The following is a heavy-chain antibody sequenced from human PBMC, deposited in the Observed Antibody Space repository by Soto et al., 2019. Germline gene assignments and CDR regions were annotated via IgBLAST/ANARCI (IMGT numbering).Heavy chain of an antibody. D-gene: IGHD5-18*01. CDR1: GYIFTNYW. CDR3: AISSKYSGRCSLFSP. CDR2: IFLGDSDT. Sequence: GEYLKISCKGSGYIFTNYWIVWGRQVPGKGKEWMGSIFLGDSDTTYSPSFQGQVTVSADKSINTAYLQWSSLKASDTAMYYCAISSKYSGRCSLFSPWAQGSPVPV. V-gene: IGHV5-51*01. J-gene: IGHJ5*02.